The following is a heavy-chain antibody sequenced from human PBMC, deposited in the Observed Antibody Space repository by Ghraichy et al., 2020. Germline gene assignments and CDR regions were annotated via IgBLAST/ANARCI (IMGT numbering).Heavy chain of an antibody. CDR2: ISSSTRYI. D-gene: IGHD6-19*01. CDR3: SRGGGAGTPVLYHMDV. Sequence: GGSLRLSCVASGLMFSPNTMNWVRQAPGKGLDWLSSISSSTRYIYYADSVKGRFTISRDNAQNSLYLQMNSLRAEDTAVYYCSRGGGAGTPVLYHMDVWGLGTTVTVSS. V-gene: IGHV3-21*01. J-gene: IGHJ6*02. CDR1: GLMFSPNT.